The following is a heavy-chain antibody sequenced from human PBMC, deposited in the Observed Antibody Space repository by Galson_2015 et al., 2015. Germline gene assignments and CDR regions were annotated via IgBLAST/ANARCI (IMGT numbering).Heavy chain of an antibody. CDR3: ARLNYGGNSGAFDI. V-gene: IGHV3-11*04. D-gene: IGHD4-23*01. J-gene: IGHJ3*02. Sequence: GGTTDYAAPVKGRFTISRDNAKNSLYLQMNSLRAEDTAVYYCARLNYGGNSGAFDIWGQGTMVTVSS. CDR2: GGTT.